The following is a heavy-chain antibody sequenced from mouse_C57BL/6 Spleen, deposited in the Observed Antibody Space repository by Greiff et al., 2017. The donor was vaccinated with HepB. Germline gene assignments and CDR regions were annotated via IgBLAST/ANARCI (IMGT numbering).Heavy chain of an antibody. Sequence: EVKLEESGGGLVKPGGSLKLSCAASGFTFSSYAMSWVRQTPEKRLAWVATISDGGSYTYYPDNVKGRFTIYRDNAKNNLYLQMSHLKSEDTAMYYCARAVITTVVDWYFDVWGTGTTVTVSS. D-gene: IGHD1-1*01. CDR3: ARAVITTVVDWYFDV. CDR1: GFTFSSYA. CDR2: ISDGGSYT. J-gene: IGHJ1*03. V-gene: IGHV5-4*03.